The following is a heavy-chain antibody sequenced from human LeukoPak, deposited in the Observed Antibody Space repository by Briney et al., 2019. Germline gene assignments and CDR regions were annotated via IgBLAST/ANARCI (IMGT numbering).Heavy chain of an antibody. J-gene: IGHJ4*02. V-gene: IGHV3-48*02. CDR1: GFTFSSYS. Sequence: GGSLRLSCAASGFTFSSYSMNWVRQAPGKGLEWVSYISSSSSTIYYADSVKGRFTISRDNAKNSLYLQMNSLRDEDTAVYYCAREPDCSGGSCYLRSFDYWGQGTLVTVSS. D-gene: IGHD2-15*01. CDR2: ISSSSSTI. CDR3: AREPDCSGGSCYLRSFDY.